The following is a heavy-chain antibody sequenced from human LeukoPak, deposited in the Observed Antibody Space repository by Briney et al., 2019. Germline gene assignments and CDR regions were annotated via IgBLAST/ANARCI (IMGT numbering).Heavy chain of an antibody. D-gene: IGHD3-22*01. CDR3: ARGSNYYDSSYFDY. J-gene: IGHJ4*02. CDR1: GFTFSSYA. Sequence: GRSLRLSCAASGFTFSSYAMHWVRQAPGKGLEWVAVISYDGSSKYYADSVKGRFTISRDNSKNTLYLQMNSLRAEDTAVYYCARGSNYYDSSYFDYWGQGTLVTVSS. CDR2: ISYDGSSK. V-gene: IGHV3-30-3*01.